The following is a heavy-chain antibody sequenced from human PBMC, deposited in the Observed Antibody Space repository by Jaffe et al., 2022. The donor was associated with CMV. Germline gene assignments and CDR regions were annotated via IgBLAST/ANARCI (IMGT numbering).Heavy chain of an antibody. J-gene: IGHJ6*02. V-gene: IGHV3-48*02. CDR1: GFTFSSYS. Sequence: EVQLVESGGGLVQPGGSLRLSCAASGFTFSSYSMNWVRQAPGKGLEWVSYISSSSSTIYYADSVKGRFTISRDNAKNSLYLQMNSLRDEDTAVYYCARDWVATILLDYYYYGMDVWGQGTTVTVSS. CDR2: ISSSSSTI. CDR3: ARDWVATILLDYYYYGMDV. D-gene: IGHD5-12*01.